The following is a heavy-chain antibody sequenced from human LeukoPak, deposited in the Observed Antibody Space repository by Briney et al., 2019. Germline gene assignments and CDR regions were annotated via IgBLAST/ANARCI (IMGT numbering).Heavy chain of an antibody. D-gene: IGHD6-13*01. CDR2: ISYDGSNK. Sequence: PGGSLRLSCAASGFTFSSYGMHWVRQAPGKGLEWVAVISYDGSNKYHADSTKGRFTISRDNSKNTLYLQMNSLRTEDTAVYYCARDRSSSWAIDYWDQGTLIIVSS. CDR1: GFTFSSYG. V-gene: IGHV3-30*03. J-gene: IGHJ4*02. CDR3: ARDRSSSWAIDY.